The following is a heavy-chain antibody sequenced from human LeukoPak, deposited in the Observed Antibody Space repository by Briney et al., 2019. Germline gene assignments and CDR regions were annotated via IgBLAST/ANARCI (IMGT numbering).Heavy chain of an antibody. CDR1: GGTFSSYA. J-gene: IGHJ4*02. CDR2: ISAYNGNT. D-gene: IGHD1-26*01. V-gene: IGHV1-18*01. Sequence: GASVKVSCKASGGTFSSYAISWVRQAPGQGLEWMGWISAYNGNTNYAQKLQGRVTMTTDTSTSTAYMELRSLRSDDTAVYYCARDFLRYSGSYSHFDYWGQGTLVTVSS. CDR3: ARDFLRYSGSYSHFDY.